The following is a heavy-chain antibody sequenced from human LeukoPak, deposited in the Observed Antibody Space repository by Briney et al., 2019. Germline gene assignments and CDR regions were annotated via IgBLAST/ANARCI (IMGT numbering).Heavy chain of an antibody. CDR2: IYYSGST. Sequence: SETLSLTCAVSGCSISSYYWSWLRQPPGKGLEWIGYIYYSGSTNYNPSLMSGVTISIDTSKNQFSLKLTSVTAADTAVYYCARGSPRPRVDYWGQGTLVTVSS. J-gene: IGHJ4*02. D-gene: IGHD2-15*01. CDR1: GCSISSYY. V-gene: IGHV4-59*01. CDR3: ARGSPRPRVDY.